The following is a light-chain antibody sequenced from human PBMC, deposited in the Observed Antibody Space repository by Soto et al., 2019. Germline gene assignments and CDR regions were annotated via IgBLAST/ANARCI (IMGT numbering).Light chain of an antibody. CDR2: GAS. J-gene: IGKJ1*01. CDR1: QSVNSRY. CDR3: QQDDSTSRT. Sequence: EIVLTQSPGTLSLSPGERATLSCRGSQSVNSRYLAWYQQKAGQAPRLLIYGASSRATGIPDRFSDSGSGTDFTLTISRLEPEDYAAYDWQQDDSTSRTFGQATKM. V-gene: IGKV3-20*01.